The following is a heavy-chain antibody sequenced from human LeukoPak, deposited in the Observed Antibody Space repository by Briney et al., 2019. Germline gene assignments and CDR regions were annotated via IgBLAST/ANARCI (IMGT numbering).Heavy chain of an antibody. Sequence: GASVKVSCKASGGTFSSYAISWVRQAPGQGLEWMGRIISILGIANYAQKFQGRVTITADKSTSTAYMELSSLRSEDTAVYYCARNYYDSSGYFRWFDPWGQGTLVTVSS. D-gene: IGHD3-22*01. V-gene: IGHV1-69*04. CDR1: GGTFSSYA. CDR3: ARNYYDSSGYFRWFDP. CDR2: IISILGIA. J-gene: IGHJ5*02.